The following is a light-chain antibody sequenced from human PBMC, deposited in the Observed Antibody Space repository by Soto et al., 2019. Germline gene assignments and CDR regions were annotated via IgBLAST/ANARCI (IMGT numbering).Light chain of an antibody. CDR3: QQYNNWPPWT. V-gene: IGKV3-15*01. CDR2: RAS. J-gene: IGKJ1*01. Sequence: EIVMTQSPATLSVSPGERATLSCRASQSVSSNLAWYQQKPGQAPRLLIYRASTRATGIPARFSGSGSGTEVTLTISSVQSEDFADYYCQQYNNWPPWTFGQGNKVQIK. CDR1: QSVSSN.